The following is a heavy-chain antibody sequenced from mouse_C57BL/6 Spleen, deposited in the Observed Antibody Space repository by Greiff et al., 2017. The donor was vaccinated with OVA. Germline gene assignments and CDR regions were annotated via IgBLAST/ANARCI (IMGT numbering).Heavy chain of an antibody. D-gene: IGHD2-3*01. Sequence: VQLQQSGPELVKPGASVKMSCKASGYTFTDYYMHWVKQSHGKSLEWIGYINPNNGGTSYNQKFKGKATLTVNKSSNTAYMELRSLTSEDSAVYYCARLVYDGYYAGMDYWGQGTSVTVSS. CDR2: INPNNGGT. V-gene: IGHV1-22*01. CDR1: GYTFTDYY. CDR3: ARLVYDGYYAGMDY. J-gene: IGHJ4*01.